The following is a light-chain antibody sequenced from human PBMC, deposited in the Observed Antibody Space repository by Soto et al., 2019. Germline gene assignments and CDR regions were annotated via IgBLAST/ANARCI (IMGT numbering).Light chain of an antibody. CDR2: DAS. J-gene: IGKJ5*01. CDR1: QGISNS. CDR3: QNYNSAPIT. V-gene: IGKV1-27*01. Sequence: DIQMTQSPSSLSASIGDRVTITCRASQGISNSLAWYQQKPGKGPSLLIYDASTLQSGVPSRFSGRGSGTDFSLSISSLQPEDVATYYCQNYNSAPITFGQGTRLEI.